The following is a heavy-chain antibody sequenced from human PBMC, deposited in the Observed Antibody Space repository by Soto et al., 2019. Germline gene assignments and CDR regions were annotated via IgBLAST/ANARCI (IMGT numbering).Heavy chain of an antibody. CDR1: GGSISSSNW. CDR3: ARDLFVLDSGYDSPTYYGMDV. J-gene: IGHJ6*02. D-gene: IGHD5-12*01. V-gene: IGHV4-4*02. CDR2: IYHSGST. Sequence: PSETLSLTCAVSGGSISSSNWWSWVRQPPGKGREWIGEIYHSGSTNYNPSLKSRVTISVDKSKNQFSLKLSSVTAADTAVYYCARDLFVLDSGYDSPTYYGMDVWGQGTTVTVSS.